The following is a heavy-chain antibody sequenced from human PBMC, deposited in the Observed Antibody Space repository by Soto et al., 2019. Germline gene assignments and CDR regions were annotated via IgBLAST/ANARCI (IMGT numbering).Heavy chain of an antibody. CDR1: GYTFTNFY. Sequence: QVQVAQSGAEVKKPGASVKVSCRASGYTFTNFYIHWVRKPPGQGLEWGGMINPNGGSTTYAQKFLGRVAMARVTSTSTVYMELSSLRSEDTAVYYCARADYYHISGYHLDFLGQGTLVTVSS. CDR2: INPNGGST. V-gene: IGHV1-46*01. D-gene: IGHD3-22*01. CDR3: ARADYYHISGYHLDF. J-gene: IGHJ4*02.